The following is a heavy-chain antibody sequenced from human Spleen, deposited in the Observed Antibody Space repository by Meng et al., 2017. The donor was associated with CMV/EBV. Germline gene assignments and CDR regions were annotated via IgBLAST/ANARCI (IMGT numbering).Heavy chain of an antibody. CDR3: ARVLVAAAGTPTFDY. Sequence: SGGAISSSNWWSWVRQPPGKGLEWIGEIYHSGSTNYNPSLKSRVTISVDKSKNQFSLKLSSVTAADTAVYYCARVLVAAAGTPTFDYWGQGTLVTVSS. J-gene: IGHJ4*02. CDR1: GGAISSSNW. V-gene: IGHV4-4*02. CDR2: IYHSGST. D-gene: IGHD6-13*01.